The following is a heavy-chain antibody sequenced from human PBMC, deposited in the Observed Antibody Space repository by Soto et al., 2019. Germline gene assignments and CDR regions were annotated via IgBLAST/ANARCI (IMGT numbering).Heavy chain of an antibody. J-gene: IGHJ3*02. V-gene: IGHV4-31*03. CDR3: ARPYYYDSSGANDSSDI. CDR2: IYYSGST. D-gene: IGHD3-22*01. CDR1: GGSISSGGYY. Sequence: QVQLQESGPGLVKPSQTLSLTCTVSGGSISSGGYYWSWIRQHPGKGLEWIGYIYYSGSTYYNPSLKSRVTISVDTSKKQFSLQLSSVTAADTAVYYCARPYYYDSSGANDSSDIWGQGKIVPGSS.